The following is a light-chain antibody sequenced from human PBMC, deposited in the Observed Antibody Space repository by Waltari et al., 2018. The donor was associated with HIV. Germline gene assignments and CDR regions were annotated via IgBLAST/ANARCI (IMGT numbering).Light chain of an antibody. Sequence: QAVLTQPPSASGTPGQRVTISCSGSSSNIGYNYVYWYQQIPGTAPKLLIYRNTQRPSGVPDRFSGAKSGTSASLTISGLRSDDEADCYCVAWDDSLSGHVVIGGGTKLTVL. J-gene: IGLJ2*01. CDR2: RNT. CDR1: SSNIGYNY. CDR3: VAWDDSLSGHVV. V-gene: IGLV1-47*01.